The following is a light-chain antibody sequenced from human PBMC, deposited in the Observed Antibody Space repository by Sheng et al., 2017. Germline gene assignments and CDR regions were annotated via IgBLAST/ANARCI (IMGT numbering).Light chain of an antibody. V-gene: IGKV1-27*01. CDR1: QGIGNY. CDR2: AAS. J-gene: IGKJ1*01. Sequence: DIQMTQSPSSLSASGGDRVTITCRASQGIGNYLAWYQQKPGKVPTLLIYAASTLHSGVPSRFSGSGSGTDFTLTISSLQPEDFATYYCQQTYSTVWAFGQGTKVEIK. CDR3: QQTYSTVWA.